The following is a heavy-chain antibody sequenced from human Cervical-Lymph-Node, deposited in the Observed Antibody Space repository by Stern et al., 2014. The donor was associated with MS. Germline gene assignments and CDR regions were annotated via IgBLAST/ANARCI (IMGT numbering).Heavy chain of an antibody. D-gene: IGHD4-17*01. J-gene: IGHJ6*02. CDR3: ARTTVTTDYYGMDV. CDR2: IIPILGIA. V-gene: IGHV1-69*09. Sequence: QVQLVQSGAEVKKPGSSVKVSCKASGGTFSSYAISWVRQAPGQGLEWLGRIIPILGIANYAQKFQGRVTITADKSTSTAYMELSSLRSEDTAVYYCARTTVTTDYYGMDVWGQGTTVTVSS. CDR1: GGTFSSYA.